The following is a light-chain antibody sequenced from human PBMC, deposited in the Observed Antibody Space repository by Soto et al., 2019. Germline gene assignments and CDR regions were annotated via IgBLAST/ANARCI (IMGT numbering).Light chain of an antibody. V-gene: IGKV3-15*01. CDR3: QQYHIWPSWT. CDR1: QSVSLS. J-gene: IGKJ1*01. Sequence: EIVMPQSPVTLSVSPGDRATLSCRASQSVSLSLAWYQMSPGHPPRLFIYGASTRATDIPARFSGSGSGTDFTLTISSLQSEDLAVYFCQQYHIWPSWTFGQGTKVDI. CDR2: GAS.